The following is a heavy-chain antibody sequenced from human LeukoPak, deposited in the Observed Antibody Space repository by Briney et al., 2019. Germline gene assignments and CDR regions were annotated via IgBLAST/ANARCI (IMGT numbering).Heavy chain of an antibody. V-gene: IGHV1-24*01. D-gene: IGHD6-19*01. CDR1: GYTLTELS. CDR3: ARDGVAVAGAYYFDY. CDR2: FDPEDGET. J-gene: IGHJ4*02. Sequence: ASVKVSCKVSGYTLTELSMHWVRQAPGKGLEWMGGFDPEDGETMYAQKFQGRVTITADKSTSTAYMELSSLRSEDTAVYYCARDGVAVAGAYYFDYWGQGTLVTVSS.